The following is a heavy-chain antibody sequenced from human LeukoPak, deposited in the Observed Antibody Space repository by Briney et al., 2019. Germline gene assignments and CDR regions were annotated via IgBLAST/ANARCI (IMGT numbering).Heavy chain of an antibody. CDR2: ISGSGGST. CDR3: AKGDRYCSSTSCHFDY. V-gene: IGHV3-23*01. D-gene: IGHD2-2*01. J-gene: IGHJ4*02. Sequence: GGSLRLSCAASGFTFSNYAMSWVRQAPGKGLEWVSAISGSGGSTYYADSVKGRFTISRDNSKNTLYLQMNSLRAEDTAVYYCAKGDRYCSSTSCHFDYWGQGTLVTVSS. CDR1: GFTFSNYA.